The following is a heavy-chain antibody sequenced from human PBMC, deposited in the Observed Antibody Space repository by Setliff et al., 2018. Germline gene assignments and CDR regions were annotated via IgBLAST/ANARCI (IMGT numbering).Heavy chain of an antibody. Sequence: GGSLRLSCAASGFTVSSNYMSWVRQAPGKGPEYVSIIYTDGTTYYTDSVKGRFTISRDNSKNTLYLQLNTLRAEDTAVYYCVRGLPFDYWGQGTLVTVSS. CDR3: VRGLPFDY. CDR1: GFTVSSNY. V-gene: IGHV3-66*01. CDR2: IYTDGTT. J-gene: IGHJ4*02.